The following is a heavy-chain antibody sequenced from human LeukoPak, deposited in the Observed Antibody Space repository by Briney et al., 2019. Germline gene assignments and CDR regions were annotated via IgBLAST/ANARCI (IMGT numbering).Heavy chain of an antibody. J-gene: IGHJ3*02. D-gene: IGHD3-22*01. Sequence: GGSLRLSCAASGFTFSSYAMHWVRQAPGKGLEWVAVISYDGSNKYYADSVKGRFTISRDNSKNTLYLQMNSLRAEDTAVYYCARDRDPGYNDSSGYRRVNAFDIWGQGTMVTVSS. CDR1: GFTFSSYA. V-gene: IGHV3-30*04. CDR2: ISYDGSNK. CDR3: ARDRDPGYNDSSGYRRVNAFDI.